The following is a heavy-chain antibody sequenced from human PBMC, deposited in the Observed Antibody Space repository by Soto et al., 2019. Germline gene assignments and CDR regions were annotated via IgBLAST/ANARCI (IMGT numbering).Heavy chain of an antibody. CDR3: VKGTSCSSSICYDLDY. CDR1: GFSFNNYA. D-gene: IGHD2-2*01. Sequence: PGGSLRLSCSASGFSFNNYAMHWVRQAPGRGLEYVSGISSNGGNIYYKDSVKGRFTISRGNSKNTLYLQMSSLRAEDTAVYYCVKGTSCSSSICYDLDYWGQGTLVTVS. J-gene: IGHJ4*02. V-gene: IGHV3-64D*08. CDR2: ISSNGGNI.